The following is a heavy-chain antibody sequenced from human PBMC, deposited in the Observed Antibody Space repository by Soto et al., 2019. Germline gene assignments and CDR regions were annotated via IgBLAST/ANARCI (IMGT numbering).Heavy chain of an antibody. D-gene: IGHD5-12*01. CDR1: GYSFTSYY. J-gene: IGHJ6*02. V-gene: IGHV1-46*03. CDR2: INPSGGST. CDR3: ARDLPVEMATIYYYYGMDV. Sequence: ASVKVSCKASGYSFTSYYMHWVRQAPGQGLEWMGIINPSGGSTSYAQKFQGRVTMTRDTSTSTVYMELSSLRSEDTAVYYCARDLPVEMATIYYYYGMDVWGQGTTVTVSS.